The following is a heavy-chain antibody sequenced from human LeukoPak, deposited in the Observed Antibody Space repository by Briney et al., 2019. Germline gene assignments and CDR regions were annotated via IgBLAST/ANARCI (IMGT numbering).Heavy chain of an antibody. D-gene: IGHD7-27*01. V-gene: IGHV4-30-2*01. J-gene: IGHJ4*02. CDR1: GGSVRTGSYY. CDR2: IYPRGST. CDR3: ARFSPRAMGNYLDF. Sequence: PSETLSLTCTVSGGSVRTGSYYWNWIRQPPRKGLEWIGYIYPRGSTYYNPSLKSRVILSLDKSANQFSLNLSSVTAADTAVYYCARFSPRAMGNYLDFWGQGTLVTVSS.